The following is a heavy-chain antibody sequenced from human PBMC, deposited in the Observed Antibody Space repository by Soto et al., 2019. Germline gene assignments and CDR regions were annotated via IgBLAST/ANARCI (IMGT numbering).Heavy chain of an antibody. CDR2: ISSSSSTI. CDR1: GFTFSSFS. J-gene: IGHJ6*02. V-gene: IGHV3-48*02. D-gene: IGHD2-8*01. Sequence: PGGSLRLSCAASGFTFSSFSMNWVRQAPGKGLEWVSYISSSSSTIYYADSVKGRFTISRDNAKNSLYLQMNSLRDEDTAVYYCARGLGVLDYYYGMDVWGQGTTVTVSS. CDR3: ARGLGVLDYYYGMDV.